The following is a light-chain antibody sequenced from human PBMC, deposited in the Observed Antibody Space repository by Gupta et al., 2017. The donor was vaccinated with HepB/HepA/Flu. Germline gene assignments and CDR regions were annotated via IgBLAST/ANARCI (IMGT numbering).Light chain of an antibody. Sequence: DIQMTQSPSSLSASVGDRVTITCQASQDISNYLNWYQQKPGKAPKLLIYDASNLETGVPSRFSGGGSGTDFTFTISSLQAEDSATYYCQQYDSLLTFGGGTKVEIK. CDR3: QQYDSLLT. V-gene: IGKV1-33*01. CDR1: QDISNY. CDR2: DAS. J-gene: IGKJ4*01.